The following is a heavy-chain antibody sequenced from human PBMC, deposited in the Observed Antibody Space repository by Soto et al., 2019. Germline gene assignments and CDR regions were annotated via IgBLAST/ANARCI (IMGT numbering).Heavy chain of an antibody. CDR1: GFTFSRFS. J-gene: IGHJ6*02. Sequence: GGSLRLSCAASGFTFSRFSMHWVRQAPGKGLAWVAVISYDGSNTHYAESVKGRFNISRDDSKNTVYLQMNNLGGEDSAVYYCARDHGMFLSYYYYGMVVWGQGTTVTVSS. CDR3: ARDHGMFLSYYYYGMVV. CDR2: ISYDGSNT. V-gene: IGHV3-30-3*01. D-gene: IGHD3-10*02.